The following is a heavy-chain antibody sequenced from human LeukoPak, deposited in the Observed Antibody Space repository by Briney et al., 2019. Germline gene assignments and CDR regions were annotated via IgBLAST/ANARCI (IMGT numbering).Heavy chain of an antibody. CDR3: ATDYYGFDY. CDR1: GGSISSGGYS. CDR2: IYHSGST. Sequence: PSETLSLTCAVSGGSISSGGYSGSWIRQPPGRGLEWIGYIYHSGSTYYNPSLKSRVTISVDRSKNQFSLQLSSVPAADTAVYYCATDYYGFDYWGQGTLVTVSS. V-gene: IGHV4-30-2*01. D-gene: IGHD3-10*01. J-gene: IGHJ4*02.